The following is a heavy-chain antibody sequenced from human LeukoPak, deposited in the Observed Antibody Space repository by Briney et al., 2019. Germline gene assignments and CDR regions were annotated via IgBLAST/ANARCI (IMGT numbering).Heavy chain of an antibody. CDR2: IFSHGET. J-gene: IGHJ4*02. CDR3: ARDPPAVSINTYA. V-gene: IGHV3-66*01. Sequence: PGGSLRLSCAASGFAVGNNYMNWVRQAPGKGLEWVSLIFSHGETSYADSVKGRFTISRDNSKNTLYLQMNGLRVEDTAVHYCARDPPAVSINTYAWGRGTLVTVSS. D-gene: IGHD2-8*01. CDR1: GFAVGNNY.